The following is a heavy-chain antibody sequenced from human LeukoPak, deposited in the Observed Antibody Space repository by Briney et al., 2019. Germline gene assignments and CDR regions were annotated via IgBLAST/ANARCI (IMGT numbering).Heavy chain of an antibody. D-gene: IGHD2-2*01. CDR2: ISSSSRYI. V-gene: IGHV3-21*04. CDR3: AREPEWASVVVPAAIDY. CDR1: GFTFSSYS. Sequence: GGSLRLSCAASGFTFSSYSMNSVRQAPGKGLEWVSSISSSSRYIYYAASVKGRFPISRDNAKNSLSLQTDSLGAGDTAVYYCAREPEWASVVVPAAIDYWGQGTLVTVSS. J-gene: IGHJ4*02.